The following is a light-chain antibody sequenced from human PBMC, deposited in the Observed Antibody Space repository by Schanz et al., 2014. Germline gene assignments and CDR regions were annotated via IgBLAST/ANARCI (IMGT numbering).Light chain of an antibody. Sequence: QSALTQPASVSGSPGQSITISCSGTGNDIGMYNLVSWYQQHPGKAPKLIIFDVTSRPSGVSNRFSGSKSGNTASLTISGLQAEDEADYYCSSYTGSTSFWVFGGGTKLTVL. CDR2: DVT. J-gene: IGLJ3*02. V-gene: IGLV2-14*02. CDR3: SSYTGSTSFWV. CDR1: GNDIGMYNL.